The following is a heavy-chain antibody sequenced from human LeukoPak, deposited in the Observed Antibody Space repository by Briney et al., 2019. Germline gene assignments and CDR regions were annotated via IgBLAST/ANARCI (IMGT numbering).Heavy chain of an antibody. J-gene: IGHJ4*02. Sequence: GESLQISCKGSGYSFTSYWIGWVRQMPGKGLEWMGNINPDDSDTSYSPSFQGQVTISADRSISTAYLQWSSLKASDTAMYYCARHPITRYYDSSGYSAGGPDYWGQGTLVTVSS. V-gene: IGHV5-51*01. D-gene: IGHD3-22*01. CDR2: INPDDSDT. CDR1: GYSFTSYW. CDR3: ARHPITRYYDSSGYSAGGPDY.